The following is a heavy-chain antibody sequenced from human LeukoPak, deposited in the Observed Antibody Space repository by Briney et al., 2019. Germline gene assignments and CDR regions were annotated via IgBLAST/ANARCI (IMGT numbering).Heavy chain of an antibody. CDR2: IYYSGST. Sequence: KASETLSLTCTVSGGSVSSGSYYWSWIRQPPGKGLEWIGYIYYSGSTNYNPSLKSRVTISVDTSKNQFSLKLSSVTAADTAVYYCARASGYYDSSGYYSIYYYYYGMDVWGQGTTVTVSS. CDR3: ARASGYYDSSGYYSIYYYYYGMDV. J-gene: IGHJ6*02. D-gene: IGHD3-22*01. V-gene: IGHV4-61*01. CDR1: GGSVSSGSYY.